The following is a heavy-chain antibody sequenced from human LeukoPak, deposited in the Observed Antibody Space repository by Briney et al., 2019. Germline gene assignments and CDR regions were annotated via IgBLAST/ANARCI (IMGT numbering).Heavy chain of an antibody. Sequence: ASVKVSCKASGYTFTAYSMHWVRQAPGQGLEWTGWINPNSGGTNYAQKFQGRVTMTRDTSITTAYMELSRLRSDDTAVYYCAGDLDYYGSGSFFNIWGQGTMVTVSS. D-gene: IGHD3-10*01. CDR1: GYTFTAYS. J-gene: IGHJ3*02. V-gene: IGHV1-2*02. CDR2: INPNSGGT. CDR3: AGDLDYYGSGSFFNI.